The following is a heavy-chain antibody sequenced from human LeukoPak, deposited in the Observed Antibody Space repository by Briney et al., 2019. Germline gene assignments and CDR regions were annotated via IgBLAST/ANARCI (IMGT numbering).Heavy chain of an antibody. D-gene: IGHD7-27*01. CDR1: GGSISSSSYY. J-gene: IGHJ4*02. CDR3: ARRQTGEEY. Sequence: SKTLSLTCTVSGGSISSSSYYWGWIRQPPGKGLEWIGSIYYSGSTYCNPSLKSRVTISVDTSKNQFSLKLSSVTAADTAVYYCARRQTGEEYWGQGTLVTVSS. V-gene: IGHV4-39*01. CDR2: IYYSGST.